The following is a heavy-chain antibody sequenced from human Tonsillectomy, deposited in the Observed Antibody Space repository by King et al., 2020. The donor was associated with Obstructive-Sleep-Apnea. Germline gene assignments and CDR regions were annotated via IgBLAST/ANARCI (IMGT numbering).Heavy chain of an antibody. CDR1: GFTFSSYG. CDR2: IRYDGSKK. Sequence: VQLVESGGGVVQPGGSLRLSCAASGFTFSSYGMHWVRQAPGKGLEGGAFIRYDGSKKYYADSVKGRFTISRDNSKNTLYLQMNSLRAEDTAVYYCAKIELERRRGWSGSPKWGQGTLVTVSS. V-gene: IGHV3-30*02. D-gene: IGHD1-1*01. J-gene: IGHJ4*02. CDR3: AKIELERRRGWSGSPK.